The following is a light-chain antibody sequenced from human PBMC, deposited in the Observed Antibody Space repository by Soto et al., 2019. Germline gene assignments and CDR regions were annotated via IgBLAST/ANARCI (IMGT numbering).Light chain of an antibody. CDR1: QSISNS. V-gene: IGKV3-15*01. CDR2: GAS. CDR3: QQYHDWPLT. J-gene: IGKJ4*01. Sequence: EIVMTQSPDTLSVSPGERATLSCRASQSISNSLAWYQQKPGQAPRLLIQGASTRATGIPVRFSGSGSGTEFTLTISSLQSEAFAVYHCQQYHDWPLTFGGGTKVEVK.